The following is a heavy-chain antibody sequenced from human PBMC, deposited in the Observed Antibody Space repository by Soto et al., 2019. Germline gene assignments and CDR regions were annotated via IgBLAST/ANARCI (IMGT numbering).Heavy chain of an antibody. Sequence: ASVKVSCKASGGTFSSYAISWVRQAPGQGLEWMGGIIPIFGTANYAQKFQGRVTITADESTSTAYMELSSLRSEDTAVYYCARDPTYYYDSSGYYYVDYWGQGTLVTVSS. CDR1: GGTFSSYA. D-gene: IGHD3-22*01. J-gene: IGHJ4*02. CDR3: ARDPTYYYDSSGYYYVDY. CDR2: IIPIFGTA. V-gene: IGHV1-69*13.